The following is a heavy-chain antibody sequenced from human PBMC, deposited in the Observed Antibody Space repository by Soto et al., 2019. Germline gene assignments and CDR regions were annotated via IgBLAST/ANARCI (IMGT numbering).Heavy chain of an antibody. CDR3: ARPNKSSGLEYFQH. J-gene: IGHJ1*01. D-gene: IGHD6-19*01. CDR1: GGSISSSSYY. V-gene: IGHV4-39*01. Sequence: SETLSLTCTVSGGSISSSSYYWGWIRQPPGKGLEWIGSIYYSGSTYYNPSLKSRVTISVDTSKNQFSLKLSSVTAADTAVYYCARPNKSSGLEYFQHWGQGTLVTVSS. CDR2: IYYSGST.